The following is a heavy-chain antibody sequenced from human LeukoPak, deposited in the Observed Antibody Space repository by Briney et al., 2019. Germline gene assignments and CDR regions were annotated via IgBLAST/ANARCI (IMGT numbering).Heavy chain of an antibody. CDR3: AKSRLTTAVTAACDS. CDR2: INGNAAIT. V-gene: IGHV3-23*01. CDR1: GFTFNNIR. D-gene: IGHD4-17*01. Sequence: GGSLTLSCAASGFTFNNIRMNWVRRAPGKGLEWLSAINGNAAITYYADSVKGRFFISRDNFRNTLYLEMSSLRADDAAAYYCAKSRLTTAVTAACDSCVQGTLVIVSS. J-gene: IGHJ4*02.